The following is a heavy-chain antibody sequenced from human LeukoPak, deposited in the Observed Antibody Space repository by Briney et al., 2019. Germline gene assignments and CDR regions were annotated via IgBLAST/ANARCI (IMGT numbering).Heavy chain of an antibody. CDR1: GFTFSDYS. Sequence: PAGSLRLSCAASGFTFSDYSMKWVHQAPGKGLEWVSSIISGNTYKYNGDSVKGRFTISRDNAKNSLYLQMNSLRAEDTTVYYCARGPTLIGVAGTWPLDYWGQGTLV. CDR2: IISGNTYK. D-gene: IGHD6-19*01. CDR3: ARGPTLIGVAGTWPLDY. J-gene: IGHJ4*02. V-gene: IGHV3-21*01.